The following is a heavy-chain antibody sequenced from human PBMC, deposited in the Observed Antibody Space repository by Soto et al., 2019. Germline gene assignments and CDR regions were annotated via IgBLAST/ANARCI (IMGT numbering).Heavy chain of an antibody. CDR1: GGSFSGYS. CDR3: ARDKITGLFDY. V-gene: IGHV4-34*01. J-gene: IGHJ4*02. CDR2: INHSGST. Sequence: SETLSLTCAVYGGSFSGYSRTWLRQPPGTGLEWIGEINHSGSTNYNPSLKSRVTISVDTSKNQFSLKLTSVTAADTAVYYCARDKITGLFDYWGQGTLVTVSS. D-gene: IGHD2-8*02.